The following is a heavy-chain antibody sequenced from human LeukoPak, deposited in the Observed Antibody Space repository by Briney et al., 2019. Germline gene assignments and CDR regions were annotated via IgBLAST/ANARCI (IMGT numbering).Heavy chain of an antibody. CDR2: IYYSGST. CDR3: APVPAAIGGAFDY. J-gene: IGHJ4*02. Sequence: PSETLSLTCTVSGGSISSSSYYWGWIRQPPGKGLEWIGSIYYSGSTCYNPSLKSRVTISVDTSKNQFSLKLSSVTAADTAVYYCAPVPAAIGGAFDYWGQGTLVTVSS. D-gene: IGHD2-2*02. CDR1: GGSISSSSYY. V-gene: IGHV4-39*01.